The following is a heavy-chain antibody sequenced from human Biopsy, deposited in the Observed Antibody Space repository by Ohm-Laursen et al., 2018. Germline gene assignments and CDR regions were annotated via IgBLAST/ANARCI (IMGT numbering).Heavy chain of an antibody. J-gene: IGHJ4*02. D-gene: IGHD1/OR15-1a*01. CDR1: GFTFSSYS. V-gene: IGHV3-48*01. CDR2: ISSGSSPI. Sequence: GSLRLSCAASGFTFSSYSMNWVRQAPGKGLEWVSFISSGSSPIYYADSVKGRFTISRDAAKNSLYLQMNSLRAEDTAVYYCARGRTGGWGQGTLVTVSS. CDR3: ARGRTGG.